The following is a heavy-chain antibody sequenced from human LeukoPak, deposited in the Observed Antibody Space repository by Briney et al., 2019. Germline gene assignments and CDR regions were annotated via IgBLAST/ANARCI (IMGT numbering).Heavy chain of an antibody. CDR3: AKLFYDSSGYFPHKIPDDAFDI. D-gene: IGHD3-22*01. CDR1: GFTVSSNY. J-gene: IGHJ3*02. Sequence: PGGSLRLSCAASGFTVSSNYMSWVRQAPGKGLEWVSVIYSGGSTYYADSVKGRFTISRDNSKNTLYLQMNSLRAEDTAVYYCAKLFYDSSGYFPHKIPDDAFDIWGQGTMVTVSS. CDR2: IYSGGST. V-gene: IGHV3-53*01.